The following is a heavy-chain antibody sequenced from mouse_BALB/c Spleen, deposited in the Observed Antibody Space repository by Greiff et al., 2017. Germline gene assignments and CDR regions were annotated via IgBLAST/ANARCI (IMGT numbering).Heavy chain of an antibody. V-gene: IGHV2-2*02. J-gene: IGHJ1*01. CDR1: GFSLTSYG. Sequence: VMLVESGPGLVQPSQSLSITCTVSGFSLTSYGVHWVRQSPGKGLEWLGVIWSGGSTDYNAAFISRLSISKDNSKSQVFFKMNSLQANDTAIYYCAREGTYFDVWGAGTTVTVSS. CDR3: AREGTYFDV. CDR2: IWSGGST.